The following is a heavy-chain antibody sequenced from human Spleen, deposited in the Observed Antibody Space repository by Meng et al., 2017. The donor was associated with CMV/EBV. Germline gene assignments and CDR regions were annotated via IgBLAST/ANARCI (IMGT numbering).Heavy chain of an antibody. CDR1: GGSISSSSYY. D-gene: IGHD3-3*01. CDR3: ARDVVYYGVDY. V-gene: IGHV4-39*07. Sequence: CTVSGGSISSSSYYWGWIRQPPGKGLEWIGSIYYSGSTYYNPSLKSRVTISVDTSKNQFSLKLSSVTAADTAVYYCARDVVYYGVDYWGQGTLVTVSS. CDR2: IYYSGST. J-gene: IGHJ4*02.